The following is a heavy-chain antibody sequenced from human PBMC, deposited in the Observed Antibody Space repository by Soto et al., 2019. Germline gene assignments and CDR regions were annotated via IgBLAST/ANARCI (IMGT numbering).Heavy chain of an antibody. D-gene: IGHD5-18*01. CDR3: ARREDTAIFTSSYYYYGMDF. CDR1: GYTFTSYG. CDR2: IIPIFGTA. J-gene: IGHJ6*02. Sequence: GASVKVSCKASGYTFTSYGISWVRQAPGQGLEWMGGIIPIFGTANYAQKFQGRVTITADESTSTAYMELSSLRSEDTAVYYCARREDTAIFTSSYYYYGMDFWGQGTTVTVSS. V-gene: IGHV1-69*13.